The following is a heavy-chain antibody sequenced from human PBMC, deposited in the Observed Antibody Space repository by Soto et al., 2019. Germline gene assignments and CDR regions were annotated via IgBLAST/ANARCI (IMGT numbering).Heavy chain of an antibody. J-gene: IGHJ6*02. CDR2: IYHSGST. Sequence: PSETLSLTCAVSGYSISSGYYWGWIRQPPGKGLGWIGSIYHSGSTYYNPSLKSRVTISVDTSKNQFSLKLNSVTAADTAVYYCARDRGIAYSTGGDVWGQGTTVTVSS. V-gene: IGHV4-38-2*02. CDR3: ARDRGIAYSTGGDV. D-gene: IGHD6-13*01. CDR1: GYSISSGYY.